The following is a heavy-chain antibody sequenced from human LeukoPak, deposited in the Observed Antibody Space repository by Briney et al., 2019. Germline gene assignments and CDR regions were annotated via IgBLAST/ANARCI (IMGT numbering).Heavy chain of an antibody. V-gene: IGHV4-4*09. CDR2: IYTSGST. D-gene: IGHD5-18*01. CDR3: ARRWAGDTATVTAWDYYYMDV. J-gene: IGHJ6*03. CDR1: GGSISSYY. Sequence: SETLSLTCTVSGGSISSYYWSWIRQPPGKGLEWIGYIYTSGSTNYNPSLKSRVTISVDTSKNQFSLKLSSVTAADTAVYYCARRWAGDTATVTAWDYYYMDVWGKGTTVTVSS.